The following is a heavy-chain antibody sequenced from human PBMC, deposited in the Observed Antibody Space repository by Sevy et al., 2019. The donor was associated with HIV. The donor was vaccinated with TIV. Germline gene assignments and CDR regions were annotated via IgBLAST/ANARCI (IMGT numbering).Heavy chain of an antibody. Sequence: SETLSLTCTVSGGSISSYYWSWIRQPPGKGLEWIGYIYYSGSTNYNPSLKSRVTISVDTSKNQFSLKLSSVTAADTAVYYCARGVNWNYAGAFDIWGQGTMVTVSS. J-gene: IGHJ3*02. D-gene: IGHD1-7*01. V-gene: IGHV4-59*01. CDR3: ARGVNWNYAGAFDI. CDR1: GGSISSYY. CDR2: IYYSGST.